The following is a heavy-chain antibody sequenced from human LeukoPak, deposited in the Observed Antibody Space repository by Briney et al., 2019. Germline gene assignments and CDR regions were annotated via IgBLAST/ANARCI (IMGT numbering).Heavy chain of an antibody. CDR1: GGSFSGYY. CDR2: INHSGST. D-gene: IGHD4-17*01. CDR3: ARIVRRPHYYYGMDV. Sequence: SETLSLTCAVYGGSFSGYYWSWIRQPPGKGLEWIGEINHSGSTNYNPSLKSRVTISVDTSKNQFYLKLSSVTAADTAVYYCARIVRRPHYYYGMDVWGKGTTVTVSS. V-gene: IGHV4-34*01. J-gene: IGHJ6*04.